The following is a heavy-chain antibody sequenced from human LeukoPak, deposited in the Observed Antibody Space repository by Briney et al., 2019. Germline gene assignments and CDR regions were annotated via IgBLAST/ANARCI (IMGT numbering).Heavy chain of an antibody. CDR3: ARVDSSNWYEYRGYFDY. Sequence: SETLSLTCTVSGGSISSSSYYWGWLRQPPGKGLEWIGSIYYSGSTYYNPSLKSRVTISVDTSKNQFSLKLSSVTAADTAVYYCARVDSSNWYEYRGYFDYWGQGTLVTVSS. CDR2: IYYSGST. V-gene: IGHV4-39*07. CDR1: GGSISSSSYY. D-gene: IGHD6-13*01. J-gene: IGHJ4*02.